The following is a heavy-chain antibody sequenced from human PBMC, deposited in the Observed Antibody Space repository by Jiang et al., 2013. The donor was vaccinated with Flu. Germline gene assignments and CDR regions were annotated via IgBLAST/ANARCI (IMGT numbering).Heavy chain of an antibody. CDR3: AKDQGGLHFGDREEYYFDY. CDR1: GFTFSSYG. Sequence: RSLRLSCAASGFTFSSYGMHWVRQAPGKGLEWVAVISYDGSNKYYADSVKGRFTISRDNSKNTLYLQMNSLRAEDTAVYYCAKDQGGLHFGDREEYYFDYWGQGTLVTVSS. J-gene: IGHJ4*02. D-gene: IGHD3-10*01. CDR2: ISYDGSNK. V-gene: IGHV3-30*18.